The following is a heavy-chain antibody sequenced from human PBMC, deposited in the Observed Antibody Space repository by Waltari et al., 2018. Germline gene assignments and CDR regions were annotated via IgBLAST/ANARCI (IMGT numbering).Heavy chain of an antibody. CDR3: ARKEWELLAPTGGSYYMDV. V-gene: IGHV1-69*14. Sequence: QVQLVQSGAEVKKPGSSVKVSCKASGGTFSSYAISWVRQAPGHGLEWMGGIIPIFGTANYAQKFQGRVTITADKSTSTAYMELSSLRSEDTAVYYCARKEWELLAPTGGSYYMDVWGKGTTVTVSS. CDR2: IIPIFGTA. CDR1: GGTFSSYA. D-gene: IGHD1-26*01. J-gene: IGHJ6*03.